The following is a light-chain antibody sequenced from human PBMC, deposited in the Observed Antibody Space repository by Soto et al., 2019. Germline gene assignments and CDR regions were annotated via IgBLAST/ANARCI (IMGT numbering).Light chain of an antibody. V-gene: IGLV2-14*01. CDR1: DSVVGGYNY. J-gene: IGLJ2*01. CDR2: GVY. Sequence: QSALTQPASVSGSPGQSITISCTGTDSVVGGYNYVSWYQQHPGKAPKLMIYGVYNRPSGFSNRFSGSKSGNTASLTISGLQAEDEADYYCSSFTNNNTPHVVFGGGTKLTVL. CDR3: SSFTNNNTPHVV.